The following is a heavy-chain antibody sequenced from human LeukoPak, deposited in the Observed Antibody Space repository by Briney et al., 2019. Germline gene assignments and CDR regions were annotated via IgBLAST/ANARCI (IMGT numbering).Heavy chain of an antibody. CDR2: IYYSGST. CDR3: ARERRYYGSGSYYRNFDY. D-gene: IGHD3-10*01. CDR1: GGSISSGDYY. Sequence: SETLSLTCTVSGGSISSGDYYWSWIRQPPGKGLEWIGYIYYSGSTYYNPSLKSRVTISVDTSKNQFSLKLSSVTAADTAVYYCARERRYYGSGSYYRNFDYWGQGTLVTVSS. V-gene: IGHV4-30-4*01. J-gene: IGHJ4*02.